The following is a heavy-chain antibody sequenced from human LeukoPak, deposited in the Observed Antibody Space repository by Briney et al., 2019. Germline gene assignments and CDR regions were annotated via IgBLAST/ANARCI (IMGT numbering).Heavy chain of an antibody. CDR1: GGSISSYY. V-gene: IGHV4-59*01. CDR3: ASHMYSSSPFFDY. D-gene: IGHD6-6*01. CDR2: IYYSGST. J-gene: IGHJ4*02. Sequence: SETLSLTCAVSGGSISSYYWSWIRQPPGKGLEWIGYIYYSGSTNYNPSLKSRVTISVDTSKNQFSLKLSSVTAADTAVYYCASHMYSSSPFFDYWGQGTLVTVSS.